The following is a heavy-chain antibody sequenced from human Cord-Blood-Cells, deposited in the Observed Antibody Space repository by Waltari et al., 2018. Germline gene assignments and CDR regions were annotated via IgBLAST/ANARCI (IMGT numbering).Heavy chain of an antibody. V-gene: IGHV4-59*01. J-gene: IGHJ6*02. CDR2: IYYSGST. D-gene: IGHD7-27*01. CDR3: ARDRVAGDRYYYGMDV. Sequence: QVQLQESGPGLVKPSETLSLTCTVSGGSTSSYYRSWIRQPPGKGLEWIGYIYYSGSTNYNPSLKSRVTISVDTSKNQFSLKLSSVTAADTAVYYYARDRVAGDRYYYGMDVWGQGTTVTVSS. CDR1: GGSTSSYY.